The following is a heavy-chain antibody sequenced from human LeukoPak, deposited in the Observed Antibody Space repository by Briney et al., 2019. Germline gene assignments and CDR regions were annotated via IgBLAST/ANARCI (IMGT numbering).Heavy chain of an antibody. CDR3: AAGYCSSTNCRIDY. J-gene: IGHJ4*02. D-gene: IGHD2-2*03. V-gene: IGHV1-18*01. CDR2: IRVYNGDT. Sequence: ASVKVSCKASGYTFTSYGISWVRQAPGQGLEWMGWIRVYNGDTNYAQKLQGRVTMTTGTSTSTAYMELRSLRSDDTAVYYCAAGYCSSTNCRIDYWGQGTLVSVSP. CDR1: GYTFTSYG.